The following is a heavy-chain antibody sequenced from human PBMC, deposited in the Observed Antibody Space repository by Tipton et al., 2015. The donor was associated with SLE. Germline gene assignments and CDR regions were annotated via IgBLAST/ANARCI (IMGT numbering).Heavy chain of an antibody. CDR1: GYSISSGYY. D-gene: IGHD3-3*01. V-gene: IGHV4-38-2*02. Sequence: TLSLTCAVSGYSISSGYYWGWIRQPPGKGLEWIGSIYHSGSTYYNPSLKSRVTISVDTSKNQFSLKLSSVTAADTAVYYCAREGESPYYDFWSGPDAFDIWGQGTMVTVSS. CDR3: AREGESPYYDFWSGPDAFDI. CDR2: IYHSGST. J-gene: IGHJ3*02.